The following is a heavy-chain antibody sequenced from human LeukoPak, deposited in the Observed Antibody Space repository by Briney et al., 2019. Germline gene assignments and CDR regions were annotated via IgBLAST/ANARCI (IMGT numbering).Heavy chain of an antibody. V-gene: IGHV3-30-3*01. J-gene: IGHJ4*02. CDR1: GFTFRSYA. CDR3: ARDVGATSSFDY. CDR2: ISYDGSNK. Sequence: GALRLSCAASGFTFRSYAMHWVRQAPGKGLEWVAVISYDGSNKYYADSVKGRFTISRDNSKNTLYLQMNSLRAEDTAVYYCARDVGATSSFDYWGQGTLVTVSS. D-gene: IGHD1-26*01.